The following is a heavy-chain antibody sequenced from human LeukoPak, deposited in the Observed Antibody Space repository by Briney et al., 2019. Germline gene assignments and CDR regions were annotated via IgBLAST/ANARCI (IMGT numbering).Heavy chain of an antibody. J-gene: IGHJ2*01. V-gene: IGHV4-4*07. D-gene: IGHD6-6*01. Sequence: PPETLSLTCTVSGGSISGYYWSWIRQPAEKGLEWIGRIYPSGGANYNPSLKSRVTMSVDTSKNQFSLKLSSVTAADTAVYYCARSGYSSSSWYFDFWGRGTLVTVSS. CDR3: ARSGYSSSSWYFDF. CDR1: GGSISGYY. CDR2: IYPSGGA.